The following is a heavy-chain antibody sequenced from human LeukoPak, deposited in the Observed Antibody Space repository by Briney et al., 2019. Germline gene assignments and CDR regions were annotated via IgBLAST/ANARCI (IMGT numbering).Heavy chain of an antibody. D-gene: IGHD6-19*01. V-gene: IGHV3-23*01. J-gene: IGHJ4*02. Sequence: GESLRLSCAASGFTFSSYVMSWVRQAPGKGLEWVSAITGSGDSTYYADSVKGRFTISRDNSKNTLYLQMNSLRAEDTAVYYCAKRGPAGAGKSPGYFEYWGQGTLVTVSS. CDR3: AKRGPAGAGKSPGYFEY. CDR2: ITGSGDST. CDR1: GFTFSSYV.